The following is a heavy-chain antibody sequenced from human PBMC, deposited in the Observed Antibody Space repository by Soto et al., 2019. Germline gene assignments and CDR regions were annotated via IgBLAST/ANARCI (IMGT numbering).Heavy chain of an antibody. CDR2: INAGNGNT. V-gene: IGHV1-3*05. CDR3: ASEAIAAAAVYGMDV. CDR1: GYTFTSYV. Sequence: QVQLVQSGAEEKKPGASVKVSCKASGYTFTSYVMHWVRQAPGQRLEWMGWINAGNGNTKYSQKFQGRVTITRDTSASTAYMELSSLRSADTAVYYCASEAIAAAAVYGMDVWGQGTTVTVSS. D-gene: IGHD6-13*01. J-gene: IGHJ6*02.